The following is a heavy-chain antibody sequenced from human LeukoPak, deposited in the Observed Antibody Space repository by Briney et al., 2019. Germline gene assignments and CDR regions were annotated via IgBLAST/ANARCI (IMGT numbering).Heavy chain of an antibody. CDR2: IRYDGSNK. D-gene: IGHD3-22*01. CDR1: GFTFSRHG. J-gene: IGHJ4*02. Sequence: GGSLRLSSAASGFTFSRHGMSWVRQAPGKGLEWVAFIRYDGSNKYYADSVKGRFTISRDNSKNTLYLQMNSLRAEDTAVYYCAKSLYYYDSSGLLDYWGQGTLVTVSS. V-gene: IGHV3-30*02. CDR3: AKSLYYYDSSGLLDY.